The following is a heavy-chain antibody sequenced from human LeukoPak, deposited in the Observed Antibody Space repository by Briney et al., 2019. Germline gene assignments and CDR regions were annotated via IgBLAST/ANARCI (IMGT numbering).Heavy chain of an antibody. CDR1: GYTFTGYY. J-gene: IGHJ4*02. V-gene: IGHV1-8*02. CDR2: MNPNSGYT. CDR3: ARVGLGKETFDF. Sequence: ASVKVSCKASGYTFTGYYMHWVRQATGQGLEWMGWMNPNSGYTGYAQKFQGRVTMTRNTSISTAYMELSSLRSEDTAVYYCARVGLGKETFDFWGQGTLVTVSS. D-gene: IGHD1-26*01.